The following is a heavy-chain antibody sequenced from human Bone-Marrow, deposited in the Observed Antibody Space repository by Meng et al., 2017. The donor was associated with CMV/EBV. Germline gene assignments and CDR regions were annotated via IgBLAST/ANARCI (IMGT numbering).Heavy chain of an antibody. J-gene: IGHJ4*02. V-gene: IGHV3-21*01. CDR3: ARAPIAARQDYFDS. D-gene: IGHD6-6*01. CDR2: ISYTGSYI. Sequence: GESLKISCAASGFTFTQYPMNWVRQPPGKGLEWVSSISYTGSYIDYAGSVKGRFTISRDNANNSVYLQMNGLTVEDTAVYYCARAPIAARQDYFDSWGQGALVTFSS. CDR1: GFTFTQYP.